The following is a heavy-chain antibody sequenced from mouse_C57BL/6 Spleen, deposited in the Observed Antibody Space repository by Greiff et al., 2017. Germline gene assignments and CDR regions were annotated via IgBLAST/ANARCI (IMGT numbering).Heavy chain of an antibody. J-gene: IGHJ3*01. Sequence: QVQLQQPGAELVRPGSSVKLSCKASGYTFTSYWMDWVKQRPGQGLEWIGNIYPSDSETHYNQKFKDKATLTVDKSSSTAYMQLSSLTSEDSAVYYCARRGLLRSLAYWGQGTLVTVSA. V-gene: IGHV1-61*01. CDR2: IYPSDSET. CDR3: ARRGLLRSLAY. CDR1: GYTFTSYW. D-gene: IGHD1-1*01.